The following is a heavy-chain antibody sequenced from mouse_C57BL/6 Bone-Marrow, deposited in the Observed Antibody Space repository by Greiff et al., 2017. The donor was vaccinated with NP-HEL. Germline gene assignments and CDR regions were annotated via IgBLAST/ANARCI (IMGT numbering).Heavy chain of an antibody. V-gene: IGHV1-19*01. CDR2: INPYNGGT. CDR1: GYTFTDYY. Sequence: EVQGVESGPVLVKPGASVKMSCKASGYTFTDYYMNWVKQSHGKSLEWIGVINPYNGGTSYNQKFKGKATLTVDKSSSTAYMELNSLTSEDSAVYYCARGFPAWFAYWGQGTLVTVSA. CDR3: ARGFPAWFAY. J-gene: IGHJ3*01.